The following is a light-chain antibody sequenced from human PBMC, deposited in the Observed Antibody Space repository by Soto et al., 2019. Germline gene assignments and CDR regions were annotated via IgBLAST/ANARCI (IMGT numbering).Light chain of an antibody. CDR2: AAS. Sequence: DIQMTQSPSSLSASVGDRVTITCRASQSISSYLNWYQQKPGKAPKLLIYAASSLQSVVPSRFSGSGSLRDFTLTISSLQPEDFATYYCQQSYSTPSWTFGQGTKVEIK. CDR1: QSISSY. V-gene: IGKV1-39*01. CDR3: QQSYSTPSWT. J-gene: IGKJ1*01.